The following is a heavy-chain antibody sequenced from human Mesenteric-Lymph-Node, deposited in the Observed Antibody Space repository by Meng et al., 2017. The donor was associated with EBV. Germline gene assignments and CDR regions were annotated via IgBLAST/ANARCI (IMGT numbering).Heavy chain of an antibody. V-gene: IGHV1-3*04. CDR3: ARNLRYGLKLLPYYFDY. D-gene: IGHD3-16*01. CDR2: INTGNRNT. J-gene: IGHJ4*02. CDR1: GYTFLEDA. Sequence: VPLCQAGAEDQEPGASVKVSLKASGYTFLEDAKEWVRPAPGKGFEWMGWINTGNRNTKYSQKFQGRVTITRDTSASTVYMELSSLRSEDTAVYYCARNLRYGLKLLPYYFDYWGQGALVTVSS.